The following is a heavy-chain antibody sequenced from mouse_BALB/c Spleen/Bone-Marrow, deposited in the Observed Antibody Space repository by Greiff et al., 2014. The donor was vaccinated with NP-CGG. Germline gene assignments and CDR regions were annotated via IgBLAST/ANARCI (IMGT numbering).Heavy chain of an antibody. Sequence: VQLKEYGPELEKPGASVKISCKASGYSFTGYNMNWVKQSNGKSLECIGNIDPYYGGTSYNQKFKGKATLTVDKSSSTAYMQLKSLTSEGSAVYYCARPGDLAWFAYWGQGTLVTVSA. J-gene: IGHJ3*01. CDR1: GYSFTGYN. CDR3: ARPGDLAWFAY. V-gene: IGHV1-39*01. CDR2: IDPYYGGT.